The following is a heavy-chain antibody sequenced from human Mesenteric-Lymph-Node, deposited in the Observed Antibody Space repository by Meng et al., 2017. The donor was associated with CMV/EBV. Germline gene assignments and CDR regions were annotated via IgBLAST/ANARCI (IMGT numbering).Heavy chain of an antibody. D-gene: IGHD1-20*01. Sequence: GESLKISCAASGFSFNHFAMHWVRQAPGKGLEWVAIVSYDGNNKYYADSVKGRFTISRDNSKNTLYLQMNSLRAEDTATFYCVRSYNNNWHTFDYWGQGTLVTSPQ. CDR2: VSYDGNNK. J-gene: IGHJ4*02. CDR3: VRSYNNNWHTFDY. V-gene: IGHV3-30*14. CDR1: GFSFNHFA.